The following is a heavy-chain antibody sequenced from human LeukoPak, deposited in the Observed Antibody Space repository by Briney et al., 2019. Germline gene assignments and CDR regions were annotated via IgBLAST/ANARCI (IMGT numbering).Heavy chain of an antibody. CDR3: ARGTGWYPDY. V-gene: IGHV3-7*01. D-gene: IGHD6-19*01. Sequence: PGGSLRLSCAASGFSFSAYWMNWVRQAPGKGLEWVANINQEGGEKYYVGSVKGRFTISRDNTKNSLHLQMISLRPEDTAIYYCARGTGWYPDYWGQGTLVTVSS. CDR2: INQEGGEK. CDR1: GFSFSAYW. J-gene: IGHJ4*02.